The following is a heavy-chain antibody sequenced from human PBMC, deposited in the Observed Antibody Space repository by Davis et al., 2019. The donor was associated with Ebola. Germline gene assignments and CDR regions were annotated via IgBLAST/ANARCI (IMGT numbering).Heavy chain of an antibody. Sequence: SETLSLTCTLSGGSISGYYLTWIRQPPGKGLEWIGNIHYLGNTNYNPSLKSRVTISVDTSKNQFSLKLNSVTAADTAVYYCARQTYYYDSRGHSRAFQHWGQGTLVTVSS. J-gene: IGHJ1*01. CDR1: GGSISGYY. CDR3: ARQTYYYDSRGHSRAFQH. D-gene: IGHD3-22*01. V-gene: IGHV4-59*08. CDR2: IHYLGNT.